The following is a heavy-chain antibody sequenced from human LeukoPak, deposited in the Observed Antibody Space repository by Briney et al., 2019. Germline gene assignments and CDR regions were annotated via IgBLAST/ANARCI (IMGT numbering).Heavy chain of an antibody. CDR2: ISRRSSA. CDR3: ARDGPSTVTTGNYMDV. J-gene: IGHJ6*03. Sequence: GGSLRLSCAASGFAFSNHAMIWVRQAPGKGLEWVSSISRRSSADYTDSVKGRFTISRDNAKNSLYLQVNSLRAEDTAVYYCARDGPSTVTTGNYMDVWGKGTTVTISS. V-gene: IGHV3-69-1*01. D-gene: IGHD4-17*01. CDR1: GFAFSNHA.